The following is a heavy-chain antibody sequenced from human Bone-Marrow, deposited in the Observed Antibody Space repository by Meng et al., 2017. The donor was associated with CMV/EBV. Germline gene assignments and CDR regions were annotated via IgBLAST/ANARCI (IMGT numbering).Heavy chain of an antibody. V-gene: IGHV3-43*01. CDR1: GFTFDDYT. D-gene: IGHD2-21*01. CDR3: AKHSGLAYCGGDCYSALDY. CDR2: ISWDGGST. J-gene: IGHJ4*02. Sequence: GESLKISCAASGFTFDDYTMHWVRQAPGKGLEWVSLISWDGGSTYYADSVKGRFTISRDNSKNSLCLQMNSLRTEDTALYYCAKHSGLAYCGGDCYSALDYWGQGTMVTVSS.